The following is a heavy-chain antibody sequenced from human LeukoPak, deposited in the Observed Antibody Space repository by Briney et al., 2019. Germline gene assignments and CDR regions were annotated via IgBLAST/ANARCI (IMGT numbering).Heavy chain of an antibody. D-gene: IGHD2/OR15-2a*01. Sequence: PSETLSLTCAVQGASLRGSYWSWIRQPPGKGLQWIGQIDHSGSTHSIPSLKSRVTISLDTSQSQVSLKLSSVTASDTAVYHCARHLLAYGTFPGFDYWGQGILVTVSS. V-gene: IGHV4-34*01. CDR3: ARHLLAYGTFPGFDY. J-gene: IGHJ4*02. CDR1: GASLRGSY. CDR2: IDHSGST.